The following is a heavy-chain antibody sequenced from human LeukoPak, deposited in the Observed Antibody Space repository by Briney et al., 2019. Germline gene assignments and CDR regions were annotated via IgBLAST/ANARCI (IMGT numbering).Heavy chain of an antibody. CDR3: ARLRGDSRGHYLYYFDS. Sequence: PSETLSLTCTVSDGSISSSAYYWGWIRQPPGKGLEWIGNIYYSGNTYCSPSLKGRVTISVDTSKNQFPLKLSSVTAADTAVYYCARLRGDSRGHYLYYFDSWVQGTLVSVSS. D-gene: IGHD3-22*01. CDR2: IYYSGNT. J-gene: IGHJ4*02. CDR1: DGSISSSAYY. V-gene: IGHV4-39*01.